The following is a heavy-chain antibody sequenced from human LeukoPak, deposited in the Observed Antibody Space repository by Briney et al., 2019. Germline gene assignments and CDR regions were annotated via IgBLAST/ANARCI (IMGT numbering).Heavy chain of an antibody. CDR3: ARVPVILAYCGGDCYFGAFDI. V-gene: IGHV1-69*01. J-gene: IGHJ3*02. Sequence: VASVKVSCKAXXXXXSIYAISWVRQAPGQGLEWMGGIIPIFGTANYAQKFQGRVAITADESTSTAYMELSSLRSEDTAVYYCARVPVILAYCGGDCYFGAFDIWGQGTMVTVSS. CDR1: XXXXSIYA. CDR2: IIPIFGTA. D-gene: IGHD2-21*01.